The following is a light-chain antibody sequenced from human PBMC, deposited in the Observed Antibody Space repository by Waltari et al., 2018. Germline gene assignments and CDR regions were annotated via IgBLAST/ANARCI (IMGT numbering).Light chain of an antibody. V-gene: IGLV2-23*02. CDR1: SSDVGGYHY. CDR3: CSYAGSSTWV. Sequence: QSALTQPASVSGSPGQSITISCTGTSSDVGGYHYVSWYQKHPGKAPKLMIYDVSKRPSGVSNRFSGSKSGNTASLTISGLQAEDEADYYCCSYAGSSTWVFGGGTKLTVL. J-gene: IGLJ3*02. CDR2: DVS.